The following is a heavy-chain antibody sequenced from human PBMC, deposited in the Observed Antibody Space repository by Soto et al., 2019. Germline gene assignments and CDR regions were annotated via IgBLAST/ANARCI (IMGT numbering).Heavy chain of an antibody. D-gene: IGHD3-22*01. Sequence: PSETLSLTCSVFGGAIRGYYWSWIRQPPGKGLEWIGEINQSGSTNYNPSLKSRVTISLDTSKKQFSLKLSSVTAADTAVYYCARGSRDHTSDYYDSSAYLASYFDYWGQGTQVTVSS. V-gene: IGHV4-34*01. CDR2: INQSGST. CDR1: GGAIRGYY. J-gene: IGHJ4*02. CDR3: ARGSRDHTSDYYDSSAYLASYFDY.